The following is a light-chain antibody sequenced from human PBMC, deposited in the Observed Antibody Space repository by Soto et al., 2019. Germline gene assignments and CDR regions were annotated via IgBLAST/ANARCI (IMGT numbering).Light chain of an antibody. CDR1: QSISNW. CDR2: CAS. CDR3: QQSYLTPLT. Sequence: IQMTQSPSTLSASVGDRVTITSRTSQSISNWLAWYQQKPGKPPELLIYCASRLQSGVPARFSGGGSGTDFTLTISSLQAEDFATYYCQQSYLTPLTFGGGTKVDI. J-gene: IGKJ4*01. V-gene: IGKV1-39*01.